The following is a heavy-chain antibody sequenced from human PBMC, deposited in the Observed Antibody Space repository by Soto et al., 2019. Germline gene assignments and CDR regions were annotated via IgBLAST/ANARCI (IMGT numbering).Heavy chain of an antibody. CDR3: AREACISTSCYFGEWNWFDP. V-gene: IGHV6-1*01. Sequence: SQTLSLTCAISGDSVSSNSAAWNWIRQSPSRGLEWLGRTYYRSKWYNDYAVSVKSRITINPDTSKNQFSLQLNSVTPEDTAVYYCAREACISTSCYFGEWNWFDPWGQGTLVTVSS. D-gene: IGHD2-2*01. J-gene: IGHJ5*02. CDR1: GDSVSSNSAA. CDR2: TYYRSKWYN.